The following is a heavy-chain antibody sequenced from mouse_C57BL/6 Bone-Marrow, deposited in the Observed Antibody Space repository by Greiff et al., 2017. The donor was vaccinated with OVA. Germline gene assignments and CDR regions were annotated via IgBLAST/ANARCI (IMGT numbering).Heavy chain of an antibody. D-gene: IGHD1-1*01. CDR2: INPNNGGT. CDR1: GYTFTDYN. Sequence: VQLQQSGPELVKPGASVKIPCKASGYTFTDYNMDWVKQSHGKSLEWIGDINPNNGGTIYNQKFKGKATLTVDKSSSTAYMELRILTSEDTAVYYCARLDYGSSYGFAYWGQGTLVTVSA. V-gene: IGHV1-18*01. CDR3: ARLDYGSSYGFAY. J-gene: IGHJ3*01.